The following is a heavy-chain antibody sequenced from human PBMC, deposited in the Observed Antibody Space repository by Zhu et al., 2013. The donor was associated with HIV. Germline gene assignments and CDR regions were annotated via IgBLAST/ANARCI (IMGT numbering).Heavy chain of an antibody. CDR1: GYTFSGYY. CDR2: INPNTGGT. V-gene: IGHV1-2*02. Sequence: QVQLVQSGAEVKKPGASVKVSCKASGYTFSGYYIHWVRQAPGQGLEWMGWINPNTGGTDYAQKFQGRDTMTRDTSISTAYIDLRSLRSDDTAVYYCARGDYYDSSGYYDYWGQGTLVTVSS. CDR3: ARGDYYDSSGYYDY. D-gene: IGHD3-22*01. J-gene: IGHJ4*02.